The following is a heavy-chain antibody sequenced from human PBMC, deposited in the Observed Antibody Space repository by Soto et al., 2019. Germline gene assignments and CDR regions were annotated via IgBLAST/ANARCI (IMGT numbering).Heavy chain of an antibody. CDR2: FDPEDGET. D-gene: IGHD1-26*01. CDR1: GYTLTELS. V-gene: IGHV1-24*01. Sequence: ASVKVSCKVSGYTLTELSMHWVRQAPGKGLEWMGGFDPEDGETIYAQKFQGRVTMTEDTSTDTAYMELSSLRSEDTAVYYCATSVVGATTSSPPRNFDYWGQGTLVTVSS. CDR3: ATSVVGATTSSPPRNFDY. J-gene: IGHJ4*02.